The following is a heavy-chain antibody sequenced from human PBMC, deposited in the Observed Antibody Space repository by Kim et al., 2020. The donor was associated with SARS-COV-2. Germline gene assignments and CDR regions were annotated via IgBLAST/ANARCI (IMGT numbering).Heavy chain of an antibody. Sequence: GGSLRLSCAASGLSFSDSYMNWVRQAPGKGLEWLSFISTRGESIFYAGSVEGRFTISRDNAKNSLYLQMNYLRDEDTAVYYCARSGNGYNAFGIWGQGVLVTVSS. CDR1: GLSFSDSY. V-gene: IGHV3-11*01. J-gene: IGHJ4*02. D-gene: IGHD5-12*01. CDR3: ARSGNGYNAFGI. CDR2: ISTRGESI.